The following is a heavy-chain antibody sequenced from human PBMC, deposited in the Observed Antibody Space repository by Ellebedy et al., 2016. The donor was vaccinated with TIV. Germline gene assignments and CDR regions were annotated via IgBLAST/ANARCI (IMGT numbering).Heavy chain of an antibody. J-gene: IGHJ4*02. D-gene: IGHD3-22*01. CDR3: ARGDNYYYDSSGYYYNY. CDR1: GYTFTNYF. Sequence: ASVKVSCKASGYTFTNYFLYWVRQAPGQGLEWMGIIHPTSGSSNYAQKFQGRVTMTRDTSTSTVYMVLSSLRSEDTAVYYCARGDNYYYDSSGYYYNYWGQGTLVTVSS. CDR2: IHPTSGSS. V-gene: IGHV1-46*01.